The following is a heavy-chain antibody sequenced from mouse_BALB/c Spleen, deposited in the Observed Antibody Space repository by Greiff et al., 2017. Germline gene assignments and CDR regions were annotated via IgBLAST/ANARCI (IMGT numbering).Heavy chain of an antibody. CDR3: ARGENYYGSSPLAY. V-gene: IGHV5-17*02. CDR1: GFTFSSFG. CDR2: ISSGSSTI. Sequence: EVKLVESGGGLVQPGGSRKLSCAASGFTFSSFGMHWVRQAPEKGLEWVAYISSGSSTIYYADTVKGRFTISRDNPKNTLFLQMTSLRSEDTAMYYCARGENYYGSSPLAYWGQGTLVTVSA. J-gene: IGHJ3*01. D-gene: IGHD1-1*01.